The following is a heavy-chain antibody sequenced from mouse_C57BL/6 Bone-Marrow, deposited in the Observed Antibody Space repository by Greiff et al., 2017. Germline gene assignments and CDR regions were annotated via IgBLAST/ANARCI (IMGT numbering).Heavy chain of an antibody. Sequence: EVQWVESGGGLVQPGGSLKLSCAASGFTFSDYYMYWVRQTPEKRLEWVAYISNGGGSTYYPDTVKGRFTISRDNAKNTLYLQMSCLKTEDTAIYYCARHYYYVSSPWFAYWGQGTLVTVSA. V-gene: IGHV5-12*01. CDR3: ARHYYYVSSPWFAY. CDR2: ISNGGGST. D-gene: IGHD1-1*01. J-gene: IGHJ3*01. CDR1: GFTFSDYY.